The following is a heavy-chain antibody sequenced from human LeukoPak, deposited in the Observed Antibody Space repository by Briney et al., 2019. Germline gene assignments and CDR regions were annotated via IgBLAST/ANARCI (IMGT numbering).Heavy chain of an antibody. CDR2: ISGSGGST. Sequence: GGSLRLSCAASGFTFSSYAMSWVRQAPGKGLEWVSAISGSGGSTYYADSVKGRFTISRDNSKNTLYLQMNSLRAEDTAVYYCAKDSGEEQWPPGYWYFDLWGRGTLVTVSS. V-gene: IGHV3-23*01. D-gene: IGHD6-19*01. J-gene: IGHJ2*01. CDR1: GFTFSSYA. CDR3: AKDSGEEQWPPGYWYFDL.